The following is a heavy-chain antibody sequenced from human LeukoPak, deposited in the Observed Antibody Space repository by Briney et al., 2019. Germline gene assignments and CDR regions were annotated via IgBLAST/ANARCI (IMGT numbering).Heavy chain of an antibody. J-gene: IGHJ5*02. V-gene: IGHV4-59*01. CDR1: GGSISSYY. CDR3: AREDYDFWSGYFQGFDP. CDR2: IYYSGST. D-gene: IGHD3-3*01. Sequence: PSETLSLTCTVSGGSISSYYWSWIRQPPGKGLEWIGYIYYSGSTNYNPSLKSRVTISVDTSKNQFSLKLSSVTAADTAVYYCAREDYDFWSGYFQGFDPWGRGTLVTVSS.